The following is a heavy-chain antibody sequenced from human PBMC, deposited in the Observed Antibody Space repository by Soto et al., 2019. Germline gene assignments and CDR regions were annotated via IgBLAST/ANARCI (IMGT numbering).Heavy chain of an antibody. Sequence: SQTLSLTCAISGDSVSSNSAAWNWIRQSPSRCLEWLGRTYYRSKWYNDYAVSVKSRITINPDTSKNQFSLQLNSVTPEDTAVYYCARVDSSGWYSGYYGMDVWGQGTTVTVSS. D-gene: IGHD6-19*01. V-gene: IGHV6-1*01. CDR3: ARVDSSGWYSGYYGMDV. CDR1: GDSVSSNSAA. CDR2: TYYRSKWYN. J-gene: IGHJ6*02.